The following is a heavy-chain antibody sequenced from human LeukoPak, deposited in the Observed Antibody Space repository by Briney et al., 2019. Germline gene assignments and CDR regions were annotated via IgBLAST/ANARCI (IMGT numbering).Heavy chain of an antibody. CDR3: AAGAVTTADFDY. D-gene: IGHD4-17*01. J-gene: IGHJ4*02. CDR1: GFTFTSSA. V-gene: IGHV1-58*01. Sequence: SVKVSCKASGFTFTSSAVQRVRQARGQRLEWIGWIVVGSGNTNYAQKFQERVTITRDMSTSTAYMELSSLRSEDTAVYYCAAGAVTTADFDYWGQGTLVTVSS. CDR2: IVVGSGNT.